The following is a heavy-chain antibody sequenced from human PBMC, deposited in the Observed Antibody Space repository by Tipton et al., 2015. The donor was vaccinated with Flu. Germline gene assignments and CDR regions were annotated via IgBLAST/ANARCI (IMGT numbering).Heavy chain of an antibody. J-gene: IGHJ4*02. V-gene: IGHV3-7*01. Sequence: SLRLSCTASGFTFSSYWMSWVRQAPGKGLEWVANIRQDGNKKYYVDSVKGRFTISRDNAKNSLYLQMNSLRAEDTAVYYCARLGLPDYWGQGTLVTVSS. CDR1: GFTFSSYW. CDR3: ARLGLPDY. CDR2: IRQDGNKK. D-gene: IGHD3-16*01.